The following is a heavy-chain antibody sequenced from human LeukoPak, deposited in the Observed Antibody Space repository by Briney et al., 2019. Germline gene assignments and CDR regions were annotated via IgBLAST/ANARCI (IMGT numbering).Heavy chain of an antibody. CDR3: ARDFHYFFDY. CDR2: ILEDGSNA. V-gene: IGHV3-30-3*01. J-gene: IGHJ4*02. D-gene: IGHD2/OR15-2a*01. Sequence: GGSLRLSCTASAFTFDNFPMHWVRQAPGKGLDWVALILEDGSNAFYADSVKGRFTISRDNSGNTLFLQMNSLRAEDTGIYYCARDFHYFFDYCGQGTLVTVSS. CDR1: AFTFDNFP.